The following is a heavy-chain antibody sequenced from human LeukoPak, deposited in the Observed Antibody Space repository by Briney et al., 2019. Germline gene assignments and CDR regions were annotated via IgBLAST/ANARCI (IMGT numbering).Heavy chain of an antibody. Sequence: PGRSLRLSCAASGFTFSSYGMHWVRQAPGKGLEWVAVIWYDGSNKYYADSVKGRFTISRDNSKNTPYLQMNSLRAEDTAVYYCARVDYSYGYFDYWGQGTLVTVSS. CDR3: ARVDYSYGYFDY. CDR1: GFTFSSYG. V-gene: IGHV3-33*01. CDR2: IWYDGSNK. D-gene: IGHD5-18*01. J-gene: IGHJ4*02.